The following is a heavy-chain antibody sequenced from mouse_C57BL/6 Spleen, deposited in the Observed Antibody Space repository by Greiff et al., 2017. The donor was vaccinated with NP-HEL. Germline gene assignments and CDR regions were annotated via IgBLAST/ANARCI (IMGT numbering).Heavy chain of an antibody. CDR2: ISDGGSYT. CDR3: AREQAY. D-gene: IGHD3-2*02. V-gene: IGHV5-4*01. Sequence: EVKVVESGGGLVKPGGSLKLSCAASGFTFSSYAMSWVRQTPEKRLEWVATISDGGSYTYYPDNVKGRFTISRDNAKNNLYLQMSHLKSEDTAMYYCAREQAYWGQGTSVTVSS. J-gene: IGHJ4*01. CDR1: GFTFSSYA.